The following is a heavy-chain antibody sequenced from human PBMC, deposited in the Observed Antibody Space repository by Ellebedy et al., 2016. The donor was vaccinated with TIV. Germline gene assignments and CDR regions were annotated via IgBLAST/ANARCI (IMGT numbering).Heavy chain of an antibody. V-gene: IGHV4-4*02. CDR2: VYHSGST. D-gene: IGHD3-22*01. Sequence: MPSETLSLTCAVSGSSISSETWWTWVRQPPGKGLEWIGEVYHSGSTNYNPSLKSRVTISLDKSQNQFSLKLSSVTAADTAVYYCATYYDTSGYGAFDIWGQGTMVTVSS. J-gene: IGHJ3*02. CDR1: GSSISSETW. CDR3: ATYYDTSGYGAFDI.